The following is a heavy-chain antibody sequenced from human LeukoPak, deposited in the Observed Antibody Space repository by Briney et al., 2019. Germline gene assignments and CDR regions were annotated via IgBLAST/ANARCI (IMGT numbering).Heavy chain of an antibody. CDR3: ARDGDYGTGSYYRGCIDS. Sequence: SETLSLTCTVSGGSISSYYWSWIRQPPGKGLEWIGYIYYSGSTDYNPSLKSRVTISVDTSKNQFSLKLSSVTAADTAVYYCARDGDYGTGSYYRGCIDSWGQGTPVTVSP. V-gene: IGHV4-59*01. CDR1: GGSISSYY. J-gene: IGHJ4*02. D-gene: IGHD3-10*01. CDR2: IYYSGST.